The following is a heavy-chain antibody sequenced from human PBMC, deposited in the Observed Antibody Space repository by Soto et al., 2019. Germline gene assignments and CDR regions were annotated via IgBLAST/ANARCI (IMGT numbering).Heavy chain of an antibody. D-gene: IGHD2-2*01. Sequence: SGPTLVNPTETLTLTCTVSGFSLSNARMGVSWIRQPPGKALEWLAHIFSNDEKSYSTSLKSRLTISKDTSKSQVVLTMTNMDPVDTATYYCARILTTRRYCSSTSCPEGYYYSYYYMDVWGKGTTVTVSS. V-gene: IGHV2-26*01. CDR3: ARILTTRRYCSSTSCPEGYYYSYYYMDV. CDR1: GFSLSNARMG. J-gene: IGHJ6*03. CDR2: IFSNDEK.